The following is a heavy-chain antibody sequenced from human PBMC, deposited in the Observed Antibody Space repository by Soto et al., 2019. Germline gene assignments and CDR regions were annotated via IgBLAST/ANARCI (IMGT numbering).Heavy chain of an antibody. D-gene: IGHD3-3*01. V-gene: IGHV1-69*01. CDR1: GGTFSSYA. J-gene: IGHJ5*02. CDR2: IIPIFGTA. Sequence: QVQLVQSGAEVKKPGSSVKVSCKASGGTFSSYAISWVRQAPGQGLEWMGGIIPIFGTANYAQKFQGRVTITADQSTGTADMELSRLGSEDTAVYCCASVDYDFWSCYYAKGWFDPWGQGALVTVSS. CDR3: ASVDYDFWSCYYAKGWFDP.